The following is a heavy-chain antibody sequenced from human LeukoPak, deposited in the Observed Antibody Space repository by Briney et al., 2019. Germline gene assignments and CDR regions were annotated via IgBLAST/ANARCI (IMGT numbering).Heavy chain of an antibody. J-gene: IGHJ5*01. Sequence: GASVKVSCKASGYTFTEYYIHWLRQAPGQGLEWMGWVTPSTGDTFYAQNFRGRVTMTRDTSISTAYMQLGGLKSDDTAVYYCAGDIAPSGSWWFDSWGQGTLVSVSS. CDR2: VTPSTGDT. D-gene: IGHD6-13*01. V-gene: IGHV1-2*02. CDR1: GYTFTEYY. CDR3: AGDIAPSGSWWFDS.